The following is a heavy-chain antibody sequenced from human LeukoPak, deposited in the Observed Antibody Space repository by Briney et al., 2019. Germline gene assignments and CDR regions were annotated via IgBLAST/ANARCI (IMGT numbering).Heavy chain of an antibody. Sequence: ASVKVSCKASGYTFTGYYMHWVRQAPGQGLEWMGWINPNSGSTNYAQKFQGRVTMTRDTSISTAYMELSRLRSDDTAVYYCARVRLTWPDSPYYYYGMDVWGQGTTVTVSS. V-gene: IGHV1-2*02. J-gene: IGHJ6*02. CDR1: GYTFTGYY. CDR2: INPNSGST. D-gene: IGHD1-14*01. CDR3: ARVRLTWPDSPYYYYGMDV.